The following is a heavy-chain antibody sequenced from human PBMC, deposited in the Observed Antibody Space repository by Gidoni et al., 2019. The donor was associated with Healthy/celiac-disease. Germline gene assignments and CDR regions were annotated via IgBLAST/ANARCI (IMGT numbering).Heavy chain of an antibody. CDR2: ISGSGGST. CDR3: AKDPRGVLRYFDPTDWYFDL. Sequence: EVQLLESGGGLVQPGGSLRLSCAASGFTFSSYAMSWVRQAPGKGLEWVSEISGSGGSTYYADSVKGRLTISRDNSKNTLYLQMNSLRAEDTAVYYCAKDPRGVLRYFDPTDWYFDLWGRGTLVTVSS. V-gene: IGHV3-23*01. CDR1: GFTFSSYA. D-gene: IGHD3-9*01. J-gene: IGHJ2*01.